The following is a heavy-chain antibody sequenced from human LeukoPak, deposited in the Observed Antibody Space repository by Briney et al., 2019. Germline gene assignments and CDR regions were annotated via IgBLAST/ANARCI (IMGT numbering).Heavy chain of an antibody. D-gene: IGHD3-22*01. Sequence: SETLSLTCTVSGGSISSGDYYWSWIRQPPGKGLEWIAYMYYSGSTFYNPSLKSRVTMSADTSKNQLSLKLSSVTAADTAVYYCARPYYYDSRIDPWGQGILVTVSS. CDR1: GGSISSGDYY. J-gene: IGHJ5*02. CDR2: MYYSGST. CDR3: ARPYYYDSRIDP. V-gene: IGHV4-30-4*01.